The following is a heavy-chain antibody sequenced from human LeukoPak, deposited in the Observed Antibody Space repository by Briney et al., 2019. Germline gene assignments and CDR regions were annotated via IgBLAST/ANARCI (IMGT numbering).Heavy chain of an antibody. Sequence: PSETLSLTCTVSGDSISDDYYTWMRQPAGKGLEWIGRIHSGGTTNYNPSLMSRVTLSIDKSKKHVSLRLTSVTAADTALYYCARDNGSGYTKGYEHYYYYLDVWGKGTTVTVSS. V-gene: IGHV4-4*07. D-gene: IGHD3-3*02. J-gene: IGHJ6*03. CDR3: ARDNGSGYTKGYEHYYYYLDV. CDR1: GDSISDDY. CDR2: IHSGGTT.